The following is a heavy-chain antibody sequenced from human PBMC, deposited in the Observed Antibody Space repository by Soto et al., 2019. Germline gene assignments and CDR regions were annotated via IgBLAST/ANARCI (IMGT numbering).Heavy chain of an antibody. V-gene: IGHV4-31*03. CDR2: IYYSGST. CDR1: GGSIRSGGYY. D-gene: IGHD3-3*01. J-gene: IGHJ6*02. Sequence: QVQLQESGPGLVKPSQTLSLTCTVSGGSIRSGGYYWSWIREHPGKGMEWIGYIYYSGSTYYNPSLKSRVTISVDTSKNQFSLKLSSVTAADTAVYYCARGRITIFGVVRDGMDVWGQGTTVTVSS. CDR3: ARGRITIFGVVRDGMDV.